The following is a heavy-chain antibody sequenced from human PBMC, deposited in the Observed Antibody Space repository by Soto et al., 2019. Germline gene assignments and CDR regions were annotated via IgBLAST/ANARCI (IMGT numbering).Heavy chain of an antibody. J-gene: IGHJ4*02. CDR2: IHYGGGT. CDR3: VGARYAGVGATYSES. D-gene: IGHD1-26*01. CDR1: GGSMSRYY. Sequence: SETLSLTCTVSGGSMSRYYLTWIRQPPWKVLEWIGFIHYGGGTVYNPALRSRVTVTVETSKKQFSLHLSSVTAADTAVYYCVGARYAGVGATYSESWGQGALVTVSS. V-gene: IGHV4-59*01.